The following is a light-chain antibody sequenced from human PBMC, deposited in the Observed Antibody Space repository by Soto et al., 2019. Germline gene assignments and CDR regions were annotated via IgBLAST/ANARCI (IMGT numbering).Light chain of an antibody. CDR1: QSISNW. J-gene: IGKJ2*03. CDR2: KAS. CDR3: QQYKSYASS. V-gene: IGKV1-5*03. Sequence: DIQMTQSPSTPSTPVGDRVTITCRASQSISNWLAWYQQKPGKAPKLLIYKASTLESGVPSRFSGSGSGTEFTLTISSLQPDDFATYYCQQYKSYASSFGQGTKLEIK.